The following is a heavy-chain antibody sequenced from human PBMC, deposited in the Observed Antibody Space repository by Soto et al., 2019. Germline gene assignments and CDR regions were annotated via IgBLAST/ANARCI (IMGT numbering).Heavy chain of an antibody. J-gene: IGHJ5*02. CDR2: ITGGGITT. D-gene: IGHD2-2*01. Sequence: EVQLLESGGGLVQPGGSLTLSCTASGVNFRNFAMTWVRQAPGKGLEWVSAITGGGITTYFADFVEGRFTISRDKSKNTLYLEMNSLRAEDSAVYYCVKGSAAMPEGHWFDPWGQGTLVTVSS. CDR3: VKGSAAMPEGHWFDP. CDR1: GVNFRNFA. V-gene: IGHV3-23*01.